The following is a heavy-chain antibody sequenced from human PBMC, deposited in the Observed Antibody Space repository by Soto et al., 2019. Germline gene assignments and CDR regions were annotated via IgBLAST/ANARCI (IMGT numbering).Heavy chain of an antibody. V-gene: IGHV5-51*01. Sequence: PGESLKISCKVSGYSFTSYWIGWVRQMPGKGLEWMGIIYPGDSDTRYSPSFQGQVTISADKSISTAYLQWSSLKASDTAMYYCARHAPPYYYDSSGFDYWGQGTLVTVSS. CDR3: ARHAPPYYYDSSGFDY. CDR2: IYPGDSDT. J-gene: IGHJ4*02. CDR1: GYSFTSYW. D-gene: IGHD3-22*01.